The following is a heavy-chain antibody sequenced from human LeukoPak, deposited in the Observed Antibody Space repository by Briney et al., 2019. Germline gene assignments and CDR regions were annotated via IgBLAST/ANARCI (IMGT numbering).Heavy chain of an antibody. J-gene: IGHJ1*01. CDR1: GFTFSSYS. CDR3: AKGGGGAIARYQH. Sequence: GGSLRLSCAASGFTFSSYSMNWVRQAPGKGLEWVSSISSSSSYIYYADSVKGRFTISRDNAKNSLYLQMNSLRAEDTAVYYCAKGGGGAIARYQHWGQGTLVTVSS. V-gene: IGHV3-21*04. D-gene: IGHD3-16*01. CDR2: ISSSSSYI.